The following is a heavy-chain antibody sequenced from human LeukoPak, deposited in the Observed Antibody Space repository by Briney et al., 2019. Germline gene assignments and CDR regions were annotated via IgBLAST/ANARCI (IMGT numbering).Heavy chain of an antibody. CDR2: ISSGSSYI. CDR1: GFTVSSNY. D-gene: IGHD4-23*01. CDR3: ARDPPVGPFDY. Sequence: GGSLRLSCAASGFTVSSNYMSWVRQAPGKGLEWVSSISSGSSYIYYAASVKGRFTISRDNAKNSLYLQMDSLRAEDTAVYYCARDPPVGPFDYWGQGTLVTVSS. V-gene: IGHV3-21*01. J-gene: IGHJ4*02.